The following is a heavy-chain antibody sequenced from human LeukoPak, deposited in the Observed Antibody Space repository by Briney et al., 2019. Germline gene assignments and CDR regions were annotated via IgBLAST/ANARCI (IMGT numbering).Heavy chain of an antibody. CDR1: GFTFSSYA. V-gene: IGHV3-9*01. CDR2: ISWNSGSI. J-gene: IGHJ3*02. D-gene: IGHD2-2*01. Sequence: ALRLSCAASGFTFSSYAMSWVRQAPGKGLEWVSGISWNSGSIGYADSVKGRFTISRDNAKNSLYLQMNSLRAEDTALYYCAKVAAMYAFDIWGQGTMVTVSS. CDR3: AKVAAMYAFDI.